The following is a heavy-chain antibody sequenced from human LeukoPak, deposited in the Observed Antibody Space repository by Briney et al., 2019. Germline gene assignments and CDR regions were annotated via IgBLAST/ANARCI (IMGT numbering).Heavy chain of an antibody. Sequence: SQTLSLTCTVSGGSISSGDYYWSWIRQPPGKGLEWIGYIYYSGSTYYNPSLKSRVTISVDTSKNQFSLKLSSVTAADTAVYYCARAKYQLPQTYYFDHWGQGTLVTVSS. CDR3: ARAKYQLPQTYYFDH. CDR2: IYYSGST. D-gene: IGHD2-2*01. V-gene: IGHV4-30-4*01. J-gene: IGHJ4*02. CDR1: GGSISSGDYY.